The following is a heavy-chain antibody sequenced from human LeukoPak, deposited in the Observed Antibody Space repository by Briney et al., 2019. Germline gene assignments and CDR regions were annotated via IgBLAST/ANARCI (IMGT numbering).Heavy chain of an antibody. CDR1: GFTFDDYA. CDR3: AKPPYSSGWYGLGYYYMDV. D-gene: IGHD6-19*01. J-gene: IGHJ6*03. Sequence: PGGSLRLSCAASGFTFDDYAMHWVRQAPGKGLEWVSLISGDGGSTYYADSVKGRFTISRDNSRNSLYLQMNSLRTEDTALYYCAKPPYSSGWYGLGYYYMDVWGKGTTVTVSS. CDR2: ISGDGGST. V-gene: IGHV3-43*02.